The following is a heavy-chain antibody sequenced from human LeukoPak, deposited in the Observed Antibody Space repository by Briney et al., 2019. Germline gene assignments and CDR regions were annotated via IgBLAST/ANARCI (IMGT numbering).Heavy chain of an antibody. CDR1: GGSVSSGSYY. Sequence: IPSETLSLTCTVSGGSVSSGSYYWSWIRQPPGKGLEWIGYIYYSGSTNYNPSLKSRVTISVGTSKNQFSLKLSSVTAADTAVYYCAREYYGDYYWYFDLWGRGTLVTVSS. CDR2: IYYSGST. V-gene: IGHV4-61*01. J-gene: IGHJ2*01. D-gene: IGHD4-17*01. CDR3: AREYYGDYYWYFDL.